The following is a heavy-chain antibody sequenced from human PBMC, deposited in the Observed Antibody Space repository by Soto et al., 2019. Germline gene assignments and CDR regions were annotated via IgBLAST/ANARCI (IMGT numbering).Heavy chain of an antibody. J-gene: IGHJ5*02. CDR2: IIPIFGTA. CDR3: ARVRVCSSTSCYTKGSWFDP. CDR1: GGTFSSYA. Sequence: SVKVSFKASGGTFSSYAISWVRHAPGHGLEWMGGIIPIFGTANYAQKFQGRVTITADESTSTAYMELSSLRSEDTAVYYCARVRVCSSTSCYTKGSWFDPWGQGTLVTVSS. D-gene: IGHD2-2*02. V-gene: IGHV1-69*13.